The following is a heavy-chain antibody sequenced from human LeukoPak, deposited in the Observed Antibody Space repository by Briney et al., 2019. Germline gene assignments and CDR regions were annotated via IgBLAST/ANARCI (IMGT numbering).Heavy chain of an antibody. Sequence: ASVKVSCKASGYTFTSYDINWVRQATGQGLEWMGWMNPNSGNTGYAQKFQGRVTMTRDTSISTAYMELSRLRSDDTAVYYCARIGVAATDFDYWGQGTLVTVSS. J-gene: IGHJ4*02. CDR1: GYTFTSYD. CDR2: MNPNSGNT. CDR3: ARIGVAATDFDY. D-gene: IGHD2-15*01. V-gene: IGHV1-8*01.